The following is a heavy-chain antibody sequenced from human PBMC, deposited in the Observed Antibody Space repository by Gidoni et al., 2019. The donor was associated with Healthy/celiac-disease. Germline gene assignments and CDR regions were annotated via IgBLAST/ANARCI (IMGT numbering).Heavy chain of an antibody. V-gene: IGHV1-69*01. D-gene: IGHD6-19*01. J-gene: IGHJ2*01. Sequence: QVQLVQSGAEVKKPGSSVKVSCTASGGTFSSYAISWVRQAPGQGLEWMGGIIPIFGTANYAQKFQGRVTITEDESTSTAYMELSSLRSEDTAVYYCAREGGIAVAGNVGLYWYFDLWGRGTLVTVSS. CDR3: AREGGIAVAGNVGLYWYFDL. CDR1: GGTFSSYA. CDR2: IIPIFGTA.